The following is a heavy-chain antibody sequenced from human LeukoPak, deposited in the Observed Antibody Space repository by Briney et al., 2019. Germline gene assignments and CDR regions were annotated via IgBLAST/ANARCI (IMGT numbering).Heavy chain of an antibody. Sequence: SETLSLTCAVYGGSISSHYWSWIRQPAGKGLEWIGRIYSSGGTEYNTSLNLKSRVTMSVDTSKNQFSLKLSSVTAADTAVYYCARDDFWSGYSFHYWGQGTLVTVSS. CDR3: ARDDFWSGYSFHY. J-gene: IGHJ4*02. D-gene: IGHD3-3*01. V-gene: IGHV4-4*07. CDR2: IYSSGGT. CDR1: GGSISSHY.